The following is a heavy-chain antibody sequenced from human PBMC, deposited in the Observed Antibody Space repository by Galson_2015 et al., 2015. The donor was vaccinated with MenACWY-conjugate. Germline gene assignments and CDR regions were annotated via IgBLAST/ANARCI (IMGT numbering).Heavy chain of an antibody. D-gene: IGHD6-6*01. V-gene: IGHV3-23*01. Sequence: SLRLSCAASGFTFSSYAMTWVRQAPGKGLQWVSAISYSGGSTFYADSVKGRFTISRDNSKNTLYLQMNSLRVEDTAVYYCAKRVVMSSSSGFDYGGQGTLVTVSS. CDR1: GFTFSSYA. CDR3: AKRVVMSSSSGFDY. J-gene: IGHJ4*02. CDR2: ISYSGGST.